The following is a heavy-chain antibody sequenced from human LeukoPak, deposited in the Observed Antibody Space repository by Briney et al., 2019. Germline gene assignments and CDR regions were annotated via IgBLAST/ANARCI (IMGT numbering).Heavy chain of an antibody. V-gene: IGHV3-23*01. CDR3: AKDGKGYSYGYYYYYYMDV. CDR2: ISGSGGST. D-gene: IGHD5-18*01. CDR1: GFTFSSYA. J-gene: IGHJ6*03. Sequence: PGGSLRLSCAASGFTFSSYAMSWVRQAPGKGLEWVSAISGSGGSTYYADSVKGRFTISRDNSTNTLYLQMNSLRAEDTAVYYCAKDGKGYSYGYYYYYYMDVWGKGTTVTVSS.